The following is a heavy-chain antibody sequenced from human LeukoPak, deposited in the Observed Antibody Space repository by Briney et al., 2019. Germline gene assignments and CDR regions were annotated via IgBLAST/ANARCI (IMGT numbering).Heavy chain of an antibody. CDR2: INDRGHT. D-gene: IGHD4-23*01. J-gene: IGHJ4*02. Sequence: SETLSLTCAVHGGSFSGYHWNWIRQSPGKGLEWIGEINDRGHTNYNPSLESRITISVDTSKKQFSLNLSSVTVADTAVYYCARDPTTVVTTPYYFDFWGQGTLVTVSS. CDR3: ARDPTTVVTTPYYFDF. CDR1: GGSFSGYH. V-gene: IGHV4-34*01.